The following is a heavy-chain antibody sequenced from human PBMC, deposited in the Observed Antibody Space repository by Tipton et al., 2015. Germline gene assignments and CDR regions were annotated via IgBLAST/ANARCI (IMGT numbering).Heavy chain of an antibody. Sequence: TLSLTCSVSGGSISSGGYYWSWIRQPPGKGLEWFEHIYYSGSTNYNPSLQSRVTISVDTSQNQFSLKLSSVTAADTAVYYCARADYSSSSGMDVWGHGTTVTVSS. CDR3: ARADYSSSSGMDV. V-gene: IGHV4-61*08. CDR1: GGSISSGGYY. J-gene: IGHJ6*02. D-gene: IGHD6-6*01. CDR2: IYYSGST.